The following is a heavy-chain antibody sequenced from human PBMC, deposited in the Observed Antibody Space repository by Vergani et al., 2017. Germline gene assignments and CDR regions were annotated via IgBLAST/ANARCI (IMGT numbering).Heavy chain of an antibody. CDR2: IIPIFGTA. CDR1: GGTFSSYA. D-gene: IGHD3-22*01. J-gene: IGHJ6*02. Sequence: QVQLVQSGAEVKKPGSSVKVSCKASGGTFSSYAISWVRQAPGQGLEWMGGIIPIFGTANYAQKFQGRVTITADESTSTAYMELSRLRSEDTAVYYCACRYYYDSSGYSRGYYYGMDVWGQGTTVTVSS. V-gene: IGHV1-69*01. CDR3: ACRYYYDSSGYSRGYYYGMDV.